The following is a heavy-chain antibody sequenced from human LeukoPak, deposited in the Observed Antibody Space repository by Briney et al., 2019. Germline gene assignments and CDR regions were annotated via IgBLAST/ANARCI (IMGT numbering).Heavy chain of an antibody. J-gene: IGHJ4*02. CDR2: ISGSGSYM. CDR1: GFTFSTYS. Sequence: PGGSLRLSCAASGFTFSTYSMNWVRQAPGEGLEWVSSISGSGSYMSYADSVKGRFTISRDNAKNSLYLQMNSLRAEDTAVYYCARAPSSGYWFYNYWGQGTLVTVSS. V-gene: IGHV3-21*01. D-gene: IGHD6-25*01. CDR3: ARAPSSGYWFYNY.